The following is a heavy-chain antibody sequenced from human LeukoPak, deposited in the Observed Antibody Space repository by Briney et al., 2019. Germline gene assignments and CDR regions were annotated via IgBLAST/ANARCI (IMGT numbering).Heavy chain of an antibody. CDR3: ARGPIVVVPAAMINYYYYMDV. Sequence: SETLSLTCAVYGGSFSGYYWSWIRQPPGKGLEWIGEINHSRSTNYNPSLKSRVTISVDTSKNQFSLKLSSVTAADTAVYYCARGPIVVVPAAMINYYYYMDVWGKGTTVTVSS. CDR2: INHSRST. CDR1: GGSFSGYY. J-gene: IGHJ6*03. D-gene: IGHD2-2*01. V-gene: IGHV4-34*01.